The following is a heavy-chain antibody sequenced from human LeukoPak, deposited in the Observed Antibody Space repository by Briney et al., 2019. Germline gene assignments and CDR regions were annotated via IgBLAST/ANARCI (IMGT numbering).Heavy chain of an antibody. D-gene: IGHD3-22*01. J-gene: IGHJ1*01. V-gene: IGHV3-23*01. CDR2: ISGSGGST. CDR1: GFTFSSYW. Sequence: GGSLRLSCAASGFTFSSYWMSWVRQAPGKGLEWVSAISGSGGSTYYADSVKGRFTISRDNSKNTLYLQMNSLRAEDTAVYYCAKDLSIRFDYYDSSGYYFSYFQHWGQGTLVTVSS. CDR3: AKDLSIRFDYYDSSGYYFSYFQH.